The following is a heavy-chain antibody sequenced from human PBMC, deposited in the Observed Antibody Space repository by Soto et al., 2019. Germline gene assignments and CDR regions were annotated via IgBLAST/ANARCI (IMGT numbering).Heavy chain of an antibody. V-gene: IGHV1-69*01. CDR1: GGTFSSYA. D-gene: IGHD3-3*01. Sequence: QVQLVQSGAEVKKPGSSVKVSCKASGGTFSSYAISWVRQAPGQGLEWMGGIIPIFGTANYAQKFQGRVTITADESTSTADMELSSLRSEDTAVYYCARVPAEELEYYFDYWGQGTLVTVSS. J-gene: IGHJ4*02. CDR2: IIPIFGTA. CDR3: ARVPAEELEYYFDY.